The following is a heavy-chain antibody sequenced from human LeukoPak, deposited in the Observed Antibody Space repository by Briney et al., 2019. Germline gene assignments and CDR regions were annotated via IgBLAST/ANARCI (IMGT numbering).Heavy chain of an antibody. V-gene: IGHV1-69*05. CDR1: GGTFSSYA. J-gene: IGHJ3*02. Sequence: SVKVSCKASGGTFSSYAISWVRQAPGQGLEWVGGIIPIFGTANYAQKFQGRVTITTDESTSTAYMELSSLRSEDTAVYYCARDRPTEYGDYASSAFDIWGQGTMVTVSS. CDR2: IIPIFGTA. CDR3: ARDRPTEYGDYASSAFDI. D-gene: IGHD4-17*01.